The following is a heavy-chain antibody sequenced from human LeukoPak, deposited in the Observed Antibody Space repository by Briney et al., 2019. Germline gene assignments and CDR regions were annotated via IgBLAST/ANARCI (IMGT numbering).Heavy chain of an antibody. V-gene: IGHV3-23*01. CDR2: ICGSGGST. Sequence: GGSLRLSCAASGFTFSSHAMIGVRHAPGKGRVGFSFICGSGGSTYYADSVKGRYTISRVNAKNILYLKMNSRRAEDSALYYCANMRCRGTACKFDYWGQGTLVTVSS. D-gene: IGHD2-2*01. J-gene: IGHJ4*02. CDR1: GFTFSSHA. CDR3: ANMRCRGTACKFDY.